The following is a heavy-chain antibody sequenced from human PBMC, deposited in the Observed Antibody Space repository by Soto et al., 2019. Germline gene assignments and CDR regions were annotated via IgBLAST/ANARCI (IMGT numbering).Heavy chain of an antibody. D-gene: IGHD3-22*01. V-gene: IGHV4-59*01. Sequence: SETLSLTCTVSGGYLSSYYCSWIRQPPGKGLEWIGYIYYSGSTNYNPSLKSRVTISVDTSKNQFSLKLSSVTAADTAVYYCARDRGYYDSSGYRDDAFDIWGQGTMVTVSS. CDR2: IYYSGST. CDR1: GGYLSSYY. CDR3: ARDRGYYDSSGYRDDAFDI. J-gene: IGHJ3*02.